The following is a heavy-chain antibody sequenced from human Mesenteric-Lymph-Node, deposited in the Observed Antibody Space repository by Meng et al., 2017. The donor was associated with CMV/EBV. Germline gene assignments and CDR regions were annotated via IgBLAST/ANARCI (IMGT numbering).Heavy chain of an antibody. CDR2: ISGSGGST. V-gene: IGHV3-23*01. CDR1: GFTFSSYW. D-gene: IGHD3-3*01. Sequence: GESLKISCEGSGFTFSSYWMHWVRQVPGKGLEWVSAISGSGGSTYYADSVKGRFTISRDNSKNTLYLQMNSLRAEDTAVYYCAKDVPYDFWSVYYINHGMDVWGQGTTVTVSS. CDR3: AKDVPYDFWSVYYINHGMDV. J-gene: IGHJ6*02.